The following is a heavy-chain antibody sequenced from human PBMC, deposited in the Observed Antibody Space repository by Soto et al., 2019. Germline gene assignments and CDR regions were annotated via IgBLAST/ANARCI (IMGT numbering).Heavy chain of an antibody. Sequence: GGSLRLSCAASGFTFGIYGMNWVRQAPGKGLEWVATILGSGGTTYYAASVKGRFTISRDNSKNTLYLQLNSLRAEDTAVYYCAKGYYGSGNSAYYFDYWGQGTLVTVSS. CDR1: GFTFGIYG. CDR3: AKGYYGSGNSAYYFDY. J-gene: IGHJ4*02. D-gene: IGHD3-10*01. CDR2: ILGSGGTT. V-gene: IGHV3-23*01.